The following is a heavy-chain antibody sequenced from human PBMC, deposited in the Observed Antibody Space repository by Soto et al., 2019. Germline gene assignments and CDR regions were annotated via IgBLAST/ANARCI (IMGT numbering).Heavy chain of an antibody. Sequence: ASVKVSCKASGYTFTSYYMHWVRQAPGQGLEWMGIISPSGGSTSYPQKLQGRVTMTTDTSTSTAYMELRSLTSDDTAVYYCARDGLSSGWFLHWSQGTQVTVSS. CDR3: ARDGLSSGWFLH. J-gene: IGHJ4*02. CDR1: GYTFTSYY. V-gene: IGHV1-46*01. CDR2: ISPSGGST. D-gene: IGHD6-19*01.